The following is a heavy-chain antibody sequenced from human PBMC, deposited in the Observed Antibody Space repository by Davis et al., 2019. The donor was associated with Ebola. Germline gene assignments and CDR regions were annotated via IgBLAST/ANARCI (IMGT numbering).Heavy chain of an antibody. V-gene: IGHV3-33*08. J-gene: IGHJ5*02. CDR3: ARIVFGAFDP. Sequence: GESLKISCAASGFTFSSYGMHWVRQAPGKGLEWVAVIWYDGSNKYYADSVKGRFTISRDNSKNTLYLQMNSLRAEDTAVYYCARIVFGAFDPWGQGTLVTVSS. CDR2: IWYDGSNK. CDR1: GFTFSSYG. D-gene: IGHD3-3*01.